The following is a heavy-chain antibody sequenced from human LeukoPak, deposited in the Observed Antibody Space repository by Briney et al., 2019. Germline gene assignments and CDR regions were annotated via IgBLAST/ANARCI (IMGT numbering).Heavy chain of an antibody. Sequence: SETLSLTCTVSGAPISSGGYYWSWIRQPPGRGLEWIGYISYSGATYYNPSLKSRLVISIDTSKNQFSLRLSSATAADTAVYYCARAERPWELLDYWGQGTLVTVSS. CDR1: GAPISSGGYY. CDR2: ISYSGAT. V-gene: IGHV4-30-4*08. J-gene: IGHJ4*02. D-gene: IGHD1-26*01. CDR3: ARAERPWELLDY.